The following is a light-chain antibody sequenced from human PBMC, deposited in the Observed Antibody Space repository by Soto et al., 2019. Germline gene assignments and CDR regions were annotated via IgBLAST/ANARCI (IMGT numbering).Light chain of an antibody. CDR3: QQSYSTPWT. J-gene: IGKJ1*01. CDR1: QSISSY. Sequence: DIHMTQSPSSLSASVGDRVTITCGASQSISSYLNWYQQKPGKAPKLLIYAASSLQSGVPSRFSGSGSGTDFTLTISSLQPEDFATYYCQQSYSTPWTFGQGTKVDIK. V-gene: IGKV1-39*01. CDR2: AAS.